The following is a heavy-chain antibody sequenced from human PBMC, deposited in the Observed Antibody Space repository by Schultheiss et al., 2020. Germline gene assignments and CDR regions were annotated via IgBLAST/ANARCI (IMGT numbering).Heavy chain of an antibody. CDR2: IWYDGSNK. V-gene: IGHV3-33*01. CDR3: ARVLESGSYYHYYYGMDV. CDR1: GFTFSSYG. D-gene: IGHD1-26*01. J-gene: IGHJ6*02. Sequence: GGSLRLSCAASGFTFSSYGMHWVRQAPGKGLEWVAVIWYDGSNKYNADSVKGRFTISRDNSKNTLYLQMNSLRAEDTAVYYCARVLESGSYYHYYYGMDVWGQGTTVTVSS.